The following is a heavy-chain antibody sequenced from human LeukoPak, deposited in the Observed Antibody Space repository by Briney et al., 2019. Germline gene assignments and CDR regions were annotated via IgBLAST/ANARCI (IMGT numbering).Heavy chain of an antibody. CDR1: GFTVSSND. Sequence: PGGSLRLSCAASGFTVSSNDMSWVRQAPGKGLEGVSVIYSGGSTYYADSVKGRFTISRHNSKNTLYLQMNSLRAEDTAVYYCARDQYYGSGSYSPYYYYGMDVWGQGTTVTVSS. CDR2: IYSGGST. J-gene: IGHJ6*02. D-gene: IGHD3-10*01. V-gene: IGHV3-53*04. CDR3: ARDQYYGSGSYSPYYYYGMDV.